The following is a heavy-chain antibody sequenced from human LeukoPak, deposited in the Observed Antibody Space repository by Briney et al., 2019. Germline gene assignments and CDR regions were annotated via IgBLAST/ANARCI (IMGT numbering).Heavy chain of an antibody. J-gene: IGHJ4*02. CDR2: IYTSGST. Sequence: SETLSLTCTVSGGSISSYYWSWIRQPAGKGLEWIGRIYTSGSTNYNPSLKSRVTISVDTSKNQFSLKLSSVTAADTAVYYCARGCADIVVVVAATYYFDYWGQGTLVTVSS. D-gene: IGHD2-15*01. CDR1: GGSISSYY. V-gene: IGHV4-4*07. CDR3: ARGCADIVVVVAATYYFDY.